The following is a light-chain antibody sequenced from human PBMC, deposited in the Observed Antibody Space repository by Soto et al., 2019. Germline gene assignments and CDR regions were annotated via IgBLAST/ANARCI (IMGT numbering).Light chain of an antibody. CDR1: QSISNW. CDR3: QQYTTYGT. CDR2: DAS. V-gene: IGKV1-5*01. Sequence: DIQMTQSPSTLSASVGDRVTITCRASQSISNWLAWYQQKPGKAPKVLIYDASSLESGVPSRFSGSVSGTEFSLTISSLQPDDFATYYCQQYTTYGTFGQGTKVEIK. J-gene: IGKJ1*01.